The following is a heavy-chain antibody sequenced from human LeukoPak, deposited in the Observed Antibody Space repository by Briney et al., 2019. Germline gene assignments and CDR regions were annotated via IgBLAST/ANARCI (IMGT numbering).Heavy chain of an antibody. Sequence: PGGSLRLSCAASGFTFSSYGIHWVRQAPGRGLEWVALISYDGSNKYYADSVKGRFTISRDNSKNTLYLQMSSLRAEDTAVYYCAKDRGRYYDSSGYYWGYYFDSWGQGILVTVST. D-gene: IGHD3-22*01. CDR1: GFTFSSYG. CDR2: ISYDGSNK. J-gene: IGHJ4*02. CDR3: AKDRGRYYDSSGYYWGYYFDS. V-gene: IGHV3-30*18.